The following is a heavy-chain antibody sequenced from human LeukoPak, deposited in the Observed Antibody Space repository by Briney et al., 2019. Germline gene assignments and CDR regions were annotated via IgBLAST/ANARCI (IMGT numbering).Heavy chain of an antibody. Sequence: ASVKVSCKASGYTFTNNYLHWVRQAPGQGLEWMGMIYPRDGSTSYAQNFQGRVTVTRDTSTTTAHMELRGLRSEDTAVYYCARDQEGFDYWGQGTVVTVSS. J-gene: IGHJ4*02. CDR2: IYPRDGST. CDR1: GYTFTNNY. CDR3: ARDQEGFDY. V-gene: IGHV1-46*01.